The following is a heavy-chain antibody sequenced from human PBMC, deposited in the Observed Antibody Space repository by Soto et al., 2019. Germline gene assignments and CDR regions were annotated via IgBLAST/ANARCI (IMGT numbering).Heavy chain of an antibody. V-gene: IGHV3-23*01. CDR1: GFTFSNYA. D-gene: IGHD6-13*01. CDR2: ISGSGGST. CDR3: AKDQGSSWYEIDY. J-gene: IGHJ4*02. Sequence: EVQLLESGGGLVQPGGSLRLSCAASGFTFSNYAVTWVRQAPGKGLEWVSTISGSGGSTYYADSVKGLFTISRDHSKNTLYLQMNSLRAEDTAVYYCAKDQGSSWYEIDYWGQGTLVTVSS.